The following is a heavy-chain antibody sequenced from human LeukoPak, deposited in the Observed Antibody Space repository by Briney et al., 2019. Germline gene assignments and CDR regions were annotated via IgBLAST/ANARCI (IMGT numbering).Heavy chain of an antibody. CDR1: GYTFTKYG. V-gene: IGHV1-18*01. CDR2: SSTYNGDT. J-gene: IGHJ4*02. CDR3: ARDPSNTSGWYIYFDY. D-gene: IGHD6-19*01. Sequence: ASVKVSCKASGYTFTKYGIAWVRQAPGQGLEWMGWSSTYNGDTKYAQKLQGRVTMTTDTSTTTAYMELRSLRSDDTAIYYWARDPSNTSGWYIYFDYWGQGSLVTVSS.